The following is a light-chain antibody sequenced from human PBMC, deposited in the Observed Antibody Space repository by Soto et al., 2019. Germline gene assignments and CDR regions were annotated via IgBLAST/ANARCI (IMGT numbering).Light chain of an antibody. CDR2: GAS. CDR3: QQYSNWPPVI. CDR1: QSVGSK. Sequence: EMVMTQSPATLSVSPGERVTLSCRASQSVGSKVAWYQQKPGQAPSLLIYGASTRATETPVRFSGSGSGTEFTLTISSLQSEDFEVYYCQQYSNWPPVIFGGGTKVDIK. J-gene: IGKJ4*01. V-gene: IGKV3-15*01.